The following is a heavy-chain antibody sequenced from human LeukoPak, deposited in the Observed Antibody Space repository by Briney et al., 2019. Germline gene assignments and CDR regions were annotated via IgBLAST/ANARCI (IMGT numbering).Heavy chain of an antibody. Sequence: PSETLSLTCTVSGGSISNYFWNWIRQPPGKGLEWIGYIYYSGSTNYNPSLKSRVTISVDTSKNQFSLKLSSVTAADTAVYYCARRGYGSDDYWGQGTLVTVSS. CDR1: GGSISNYF. CDR2: IYYSGST. D-gene: IGHD5-12*01. CDR3: ARRGYGSDDY. V-gene: IGHV4-59*12. J-gene: IGHJ4*02.